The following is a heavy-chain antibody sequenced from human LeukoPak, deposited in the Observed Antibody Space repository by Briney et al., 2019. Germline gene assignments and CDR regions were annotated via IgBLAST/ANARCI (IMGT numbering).Heavy chain of an antibody. Sequence: ASVKVSCKVSGYTLTELSMHWVRQAPGKGLEWMGGFDPEDGETIYAQKFQGRVTMTEDTSTDTAYMELSSLRSEDTAVYYCATAKYCSSTSCRERKFDYWGQGTLVTVSS. D-gene: IGHD2-2*01. CDR1: GYTLTELS. CDR2: FDPEDGET. V-gene: IGHV1-24*01. CDR3: ATAKYCSSTSCRERKFDY. J-gene: IGHJ4*02.